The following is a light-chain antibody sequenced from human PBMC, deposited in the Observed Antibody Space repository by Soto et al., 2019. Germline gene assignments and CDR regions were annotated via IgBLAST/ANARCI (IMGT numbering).Light chain of an antibody. J-gene: IGLJ3*02. Sequence: QSVLTQPPSVSGAPGQRVTISFTGTSSYIGAGYDVHWYQQLPGTAPKLLIYGNSNRPSGVPDRFSGSKSGTSVSLAITGLQAEDEADYYCQSYDSSLSGSVFGGGTKLTFL. CDR1: SSYIGAGYD. CDR3: QSYDSSLSGSV. CDR2: GNS. V-gene: IGLV1-40*01.